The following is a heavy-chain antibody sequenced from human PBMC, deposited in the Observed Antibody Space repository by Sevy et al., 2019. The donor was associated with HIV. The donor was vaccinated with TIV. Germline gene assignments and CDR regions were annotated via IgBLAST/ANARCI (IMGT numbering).Heavy chain of an antibody. CDR2: FDPEDGET. V-gene: IGHV1-24*01. D-gene: IGHD3-22*01. J-gene: IGHJ4*02. Sequence: ASVKVSCKVSGYTLTGLSMHWVRQAPGKGLEWMGSFDPEDGETIYAQNFQGRVTMTEDTSTDTAYMELSSLRSEDTAGYFCATTKDYYDSSGCPFDYWGQGTLVTGSS. CDR3: ATTKDYYDSSGCPFDY. CDR1: GYTLTGLS.